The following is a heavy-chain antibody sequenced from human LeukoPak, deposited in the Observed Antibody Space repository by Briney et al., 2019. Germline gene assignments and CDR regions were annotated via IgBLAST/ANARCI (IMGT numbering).Heavy chain of an antibody. J-gene: IGHJ4*02. D-gene: IGHD3-10*01. V-gene: IGHV3-30*18. CDR2: TSYDGTEK. CDR1: GFTFSGYG. CDR3: AKAYGSGSLDY. Sequence: GGSLRLSCAAPGFTFSGYGMHWVRQAPGKGLEWVAVTSYDGTEKYYEDSVKGRFTISRDNSKNTLYLQMNSLRAEDTAVYYCAKAYGSGSLDYWGQGTLVTVSS.